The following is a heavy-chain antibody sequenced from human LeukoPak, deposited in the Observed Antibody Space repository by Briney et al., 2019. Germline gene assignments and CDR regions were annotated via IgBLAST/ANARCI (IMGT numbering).Heavy chain of an antibody. CDR1: GGSFSGYY. Sequence: SETLSLTCAVYGGSFSGYYCTWIRQPPGKGPEWIGEISHSEGTHYNPSLKSRVTISEDTSKNQFFLNLNSVTAADTAVYYCARGMDAYKTGYWGQGTLVTVSS. CDR3: ARGMDAYKTGY. V-gene: IGHV4-34*01. J-gene: IGHJ4*02. D-gene: IGHD5-24*01. CDR2: ISHSEGT.